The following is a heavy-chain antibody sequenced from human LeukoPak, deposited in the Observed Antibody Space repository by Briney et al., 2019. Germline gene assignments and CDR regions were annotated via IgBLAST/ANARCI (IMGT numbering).Heavy chain of an antibody. CDR3: ARVSSNYVGGGYYGMDV. V-gene: IGHV3-13*01. J-gene: IGHJ6*02. CDR1: GFPFSSYD. D-gene: IGHD4-11*01. CDR2: IGTAGDT. Sequence: GGSLRLSCAASGFPFSSYDMHWVRQATGKGLEWVSAIGTAGDTYYPGSVKGRFTISRENAKNSLYLQMNSLRAGDTAVYYCARVSSNYVGGGYYGMDVWGQGTTVTVSS.